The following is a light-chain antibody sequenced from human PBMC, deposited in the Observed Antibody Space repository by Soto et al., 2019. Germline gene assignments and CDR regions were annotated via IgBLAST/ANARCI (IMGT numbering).Light chain of an antibody. V-gene: IGKV1-5*01. CDR2: DVS. CDR1: HSITNW. CDR3: QPYNNN. Sequence: DIQMTQSPSTLSASVGDRVTITCRASHSITNWLAWYQQKPGKAPKALIYDVSTLGSGVPSRFSGSGSGTEFTLTISSLQPDDFATYYCQPYNNNFGQGTKVEIK. J-gene: IGKJ2*01.